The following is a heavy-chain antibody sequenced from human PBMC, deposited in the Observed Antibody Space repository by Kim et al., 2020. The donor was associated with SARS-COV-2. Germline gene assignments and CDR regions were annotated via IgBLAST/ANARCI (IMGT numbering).Heavy chain of an antibody. J-gene: IGHJ6*02. V-gene: IGHV1-69*13. CDR3: ARDLLVAALGGYYYYGMDV. Sequence: SVKVSCKASGGTFSSYAISWVRQAPGQGLEWMGGIIPIFGTANYAQKFQGRVTITADESTSTAYMELSSLRSEDTAVYYCARDLLVAALGGYYYYGMDVWGQGTTVTVSS. D-gene: IGHD2-15*01. CDR1: GGTFSSYA. CDR2: IIPIFGTA.